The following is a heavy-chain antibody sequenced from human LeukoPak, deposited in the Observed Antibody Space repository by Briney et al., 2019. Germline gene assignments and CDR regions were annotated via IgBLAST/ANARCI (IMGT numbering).Heavy chain of an antibody. J-gene: IGHJ5*02. Sequence: SETLSLTCAVYGGSFSGYYWSWIRQPPGKGLEWIGEINHSGSTNYNPSLKSRATISVDTSKNQFSLKLSSVTAADTAVYYCARVYCSGGSCYPTRFDPWGQGTLVTVSS. CDR3: ARVYCSGGSCYPTRFDP. V-gene: IGHV4-34*01. D-gene: IGHD2-15*01. CDR1: GGSFSGYY. CDR2: INHSGST.